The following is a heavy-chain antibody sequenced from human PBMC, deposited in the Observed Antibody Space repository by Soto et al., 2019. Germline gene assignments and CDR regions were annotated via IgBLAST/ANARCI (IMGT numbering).Heavy chain of an antibody. CDR3: AKYGRSDSGGYLAKRGYYYGMDV. D-gene: IGHD1-26*01. V-gene: IGHV3-30*18. J-gene: IGHJ6*02. CDR2: ISYDGSNK. Sequence: LRLSCAASGFTFSSYGMHWVRQAPGKGLEWVAVISYDGSNKYYADSVKGRFTISRDNSKNTLYLQMNSLRAEDTAVYYCAKYGRSDSGGYLAKRGYYYGMDVWGQGTTVTAP. CDR1: GFTFSSYG.